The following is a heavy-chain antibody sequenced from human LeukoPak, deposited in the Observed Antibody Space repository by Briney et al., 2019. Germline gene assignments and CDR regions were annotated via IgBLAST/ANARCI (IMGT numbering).Heavy chain of an antibody. CDR1: GFTFSSYE. V-gene: IGHV3-48*03. CDR3: ARDRGIRTGTFDY. D-gene: IGHD3-10*01. J-gene: IGHJ4*02. CDR2: NSSSGSTT. Sequence: GWPLRLSCAASGFTFSSYEMNWVRQAPGKGLEGVSHNSSSGSTTYYEDSVKGRFTFSRDNAKNSLYLQMNSLRVEDTAVYYCARDRGIRTGTFDYWGQGTLVTVSS.